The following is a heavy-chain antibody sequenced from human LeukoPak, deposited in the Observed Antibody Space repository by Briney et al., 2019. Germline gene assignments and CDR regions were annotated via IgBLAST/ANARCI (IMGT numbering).Heavy chain of an antibody. J-gene: IGHJ4*02. CDR3: ARRRDLYSGSYYPFDY. CDR1: GYSFTSYW. V-gene: IGHV5-51*01. Sequence: GQSLKISCKGSGYSFTSYWIGWVRQMPGKGLEWMGIIYPGDSDTRYSPSFQGQVTISADKSISTAYLQWSSLKASDAAMYYCARRRDLYSGSYYPFDYWGQGTLVTVSS. D-gene: IGHD1-26*01. CDR2: IYPGDSDT.